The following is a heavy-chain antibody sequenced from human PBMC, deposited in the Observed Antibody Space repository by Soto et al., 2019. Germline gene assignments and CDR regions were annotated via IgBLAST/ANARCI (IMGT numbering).Heavy chain of an antibody. D-gene: IGHD5-18*01. J-gene: IGHJ6*02. CDR3: ARVRPGYSYGNYSYYGRHV. CDR2: INHSGST. CDR1: VGSFSGYY. Sequence: SSETMSLTCSVYVGSFSGYYWSWIRQPPGKGLEWIGEINHSGSTNYNPSLKSRVTISVDTSKNQFSLKLSSVTAADTAVYYCARVRPGYSYGNYSYYGRHVWGQGTTGTVSS. V-gene: IGHV4-34*01.